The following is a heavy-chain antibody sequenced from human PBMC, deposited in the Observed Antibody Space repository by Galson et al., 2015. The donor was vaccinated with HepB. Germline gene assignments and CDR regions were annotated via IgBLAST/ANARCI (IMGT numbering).Heavy chain of an antibody. J-gene: IGHJ1*01. CDR3: AKGLLDYNSRCYFYEGREYFHH. V-gene: IGHV1-18*01. Sequence: SVKVSCKASGYMFTSYGIHWVRQAPGQGLEWMGWISGYNLATTYPQNFQGRATMAIDTSTNTAYMELRSLTSDDTAVYYCAKGLLDYNSRCYFYEGREYFHHWGQGTLVIVSS. CDR2: ISGYNLAT. CDR1: GYMFTSYG. D-gene: IGHD3-22*01.